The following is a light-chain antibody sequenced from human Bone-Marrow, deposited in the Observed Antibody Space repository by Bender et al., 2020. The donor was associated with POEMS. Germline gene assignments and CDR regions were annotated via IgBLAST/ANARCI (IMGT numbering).Light chain of an antibody. Sequence: QSVLTQPPSASGTPGQRVTISCSGSSSNIGTNPVNWYQQLPGTAPKLLIYINNQRPSGVPHRFSGSKSGNTASLTISGLQAEDEAVYHCSSYAGTYTWLFGGGTKVTVL. V-gene: IGLV1-44*01. CDR1: SSNIGTNP. J-gene: IGLJ3*02. CDR3: SSYAGTYTWL. CDR2: INN.